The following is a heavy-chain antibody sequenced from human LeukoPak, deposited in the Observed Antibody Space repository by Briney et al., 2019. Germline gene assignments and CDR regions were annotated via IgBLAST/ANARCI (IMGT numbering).Heavy chain of an antibody. CDR1: GGSISSSNW. CDR3: ARDEKYYPLRGAFDI. J-gene: IGHJ3*02. Sequence: SETLSLTCAVSGGSISSSNWWSWVRQPPGKGLEWIGETYHSGSTNYNPSLKSRVTISVDKSKNQFSLKLSSVTAADTAVYYCARDEKYYPLRGAFDIWGQGTMVTVSS. CDR2: TYHSGST. D-gene: IGHD2/OR15-2a*01. V-gene: IGHV4-4*02.